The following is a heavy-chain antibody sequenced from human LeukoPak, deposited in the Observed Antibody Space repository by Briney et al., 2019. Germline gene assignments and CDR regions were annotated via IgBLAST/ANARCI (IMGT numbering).Heavy chain of an antibody. V-gene: IGHV1-8*01. CDR3: ARGGWGSGWYENGMDV. CDR1: GYNFTSYD. Sequence: GASVKVSCKASGYNFTSYDINWVRQATGQGLEWMGWMNPNSGNTGYAQKFQGRVTMTRNTSISTAYMELSSLRSEDTAVYYCARGGWGSGWYENGMDVWGQGTTVTVSS. CDR2: MNPNSGNT. J-gene: IGHJ6*02. D-gene: IGHD6-19*01.